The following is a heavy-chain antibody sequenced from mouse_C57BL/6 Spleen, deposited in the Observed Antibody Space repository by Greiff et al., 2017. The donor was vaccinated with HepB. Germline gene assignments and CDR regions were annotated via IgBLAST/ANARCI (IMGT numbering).Heavy chain of an antibody. J-gene: IGHJ4*01. CDR2: ISSGGDYI. CDR1: GFTFSSYA. V-gene: IGHV5-9-1*02. Sequence: EVKVVESGEGLVKPGGSLKLSCAASGFTFSSYAMSWVRQTPEKRLEWVAYISSGGDYIYYADTVKGRFTISRDNARNTLYLQMSSLKSEDTAMYYCTREGDYYGSSYDYAMDYWGQGTSVTVSS. CDR3: TREGDYYGSSYDYAMDY. D-gene: IGHD1-1*01.